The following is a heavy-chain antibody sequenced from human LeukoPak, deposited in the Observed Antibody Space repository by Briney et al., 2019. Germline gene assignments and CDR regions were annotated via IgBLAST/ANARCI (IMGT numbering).Heavy chain of an antibody. CDR2: ITYDGSNK. V-gene: IGHV3-30-3*01. Sequence: GGSLRLSCAASGFTFSTYAMNWVRQAPGKGLEWVTSITYDGSNKYYADSVKGRFTISRDNSQNTLYLQVNSLRAEDTAVYYCAKGDSGYYTFFDYWGQGTLVTVS. D-gene: IGHD3-22*01. CDR3: AKGDSGYYTFFDY. J-gene: IGHJ4*02. CDR1: GFTFSTYA.